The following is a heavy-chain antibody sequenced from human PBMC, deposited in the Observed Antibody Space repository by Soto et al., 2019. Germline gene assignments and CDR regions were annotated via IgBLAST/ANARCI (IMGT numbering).Heavy chain of an antibody. CDR3: ATALSRGGATFGP. V-gene: IGHV1-24*01. CDR2: FDPEDGER. D-gene: IGHD1-26*01. J-gene: IGHJ5*02. Sequence: ASVKVSCKVFGYTLSELSFHWVRQAPGKGLEWMATFDPEDGERIYAQKFQGRVTMTEDTSTDTAYMEVSGLKSEDTAVYYCATALSRGGATFGPWGQGSMVTVSS. CDR1: GYTLSELS.